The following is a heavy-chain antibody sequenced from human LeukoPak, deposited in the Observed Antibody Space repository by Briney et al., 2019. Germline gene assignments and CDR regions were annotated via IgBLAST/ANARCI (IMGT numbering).Heavy chain of an antibody. CDR2: IYTSGST. J-gene: IGHJ6*03. Sequence: PSETLSLTCTVSGDSINNYSWSWIRQPAGKGLEWIGRIYTSGSTNYNPSLKSRVTISLNTSKNQFSLKVTSVTAADTAVYYCARGRKGRYDSSSYYYNYYMDVWGKGTTVTVSS. CDR1: GDSINNYS. CDR3: ARGRKGRYDSSSYYYNYYMDV. D-gene: IGHD3-22*01. V-gene: IGHV4-4*07.